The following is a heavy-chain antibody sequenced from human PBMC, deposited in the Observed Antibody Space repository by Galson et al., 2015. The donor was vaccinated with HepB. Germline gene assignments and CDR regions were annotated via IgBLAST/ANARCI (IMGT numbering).Heavy chain of an antibody. J-gene: IGHJ6*03. V-gene: IGHV3-30-3*01. CDR2: ISYEGSEK. CDR3: ARDPTNSYSFWNDRRMSYYMDV. CDR1: GFTFSNYG. D-gene: IGHD3-3*01. Sequence: SLRLSCAASGFTFSNYGMHWVRQAPGKGLEWVSLISYEGSEKYYADSVKGRFTISRGNYENTLYLQLNSLRPEDTAVYYCARDPTNSYSFWNDRRMSYYMDVWGKGTTVTVSS.